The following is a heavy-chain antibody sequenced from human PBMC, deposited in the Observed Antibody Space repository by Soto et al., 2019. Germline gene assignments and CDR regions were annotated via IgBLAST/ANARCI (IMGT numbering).Heavy chain of an antibody. CDR2: IIPIFGTA. D-gene: IGHD1-26*01. CDR1: GGTFSSYA. Sequence: QVQLVQSGAEVKKPGSSVKVSCKASGGTFSSYAISWVRQAPGQGLEWMGGIIPIFGTANYAQKFQGRVTITADESTSTAYMELSSLRSEDTAVYYCARDAGFIVGATREQYFDLWGRGTLVTVSS. J-gene: IGHJ2*01. CDR3: ARDAGFIVGATREQYFDL. V-gene: IGHV1-69*01.